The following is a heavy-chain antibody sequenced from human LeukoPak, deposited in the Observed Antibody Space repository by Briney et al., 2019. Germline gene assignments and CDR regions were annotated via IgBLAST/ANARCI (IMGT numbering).Heavy chain of an antibody. CDR3: ARGDCSSTSCTYYYYYYMDV. CDR2: LNSGGSST. CDR1: GFTFSSYW. J-gene: IGHJ6*03. V-gene: IGHV3-74*01. D-gene: IGHD2-2*01. Sequence: PGGSLRLSCAASGFTFSSYWMHWIRQAPGKGLVWVSRLNSGGSSTVYADSVKGRFTISRDNAENKLYLQMNSLRAEDMAVYYCARGDCSSTSCTYYYYYYMDVWGKGTTVTVSS.